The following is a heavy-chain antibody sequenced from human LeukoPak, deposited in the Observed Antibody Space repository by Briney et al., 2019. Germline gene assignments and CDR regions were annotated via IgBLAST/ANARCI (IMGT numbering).Heavy chain of an antibody. CDR1: GYTLTELS. J-gene: IGHJ4*02. Sequence: ASVKLSCKVSGYTLTELSMHWVRQAPGKGLEWMGGFDPEDGETINAQKFQGRVTMTEDTSTDTAYMELSSLRSEDTAVYYCATDGDRYGYELDYWGQGTLVTVSS. D-gene: IGHD5-18*01. CDR2: FDPEDGET. V-gene: IGHV1-24*01. CDR3: ATDGDRYGYELDY.